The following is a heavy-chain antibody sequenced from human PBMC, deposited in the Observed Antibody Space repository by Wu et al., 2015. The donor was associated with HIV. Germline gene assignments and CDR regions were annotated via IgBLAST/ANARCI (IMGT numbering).Heavy chain of an antibody. CDR1: GGTFSSYA. CDR2: IIPIFGTA. J-gene: IGHJ5*02. V-gene: IGHV1-69*05. D-gene: IGHD4-23*01. Sequence: QVQLVQSGAEVKKPGSSVKVSCKASGGTFSSYAISWVRQAPGQGLEWMGGIIPIFGTANYAQKFQGRVTITTDESTSTAYMELSSLRSEDTAVYYCARSSPTVVIPNTDGYNWFRPLGPGNPGHRLL. CDR3: ARSSPTVVIPNTDGYNWFRP.